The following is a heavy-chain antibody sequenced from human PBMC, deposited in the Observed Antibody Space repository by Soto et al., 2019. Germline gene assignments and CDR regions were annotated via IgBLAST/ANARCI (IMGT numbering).Heavy chain of an antibody. V-gene: IGHV4-30-4*01. D-gene: IGHD5-18*01. Sequence: SETLSLTCTVSGGSVTSDEDYWTWIRQSPGKGLEWIGYISDSGSTGYNPSLKTRLSMSVDRSKNQFTLRLTSVTAADTAVYFCATESGSTYGYFDHWGQGTQVTVSS. CDR1: GGSVTSDEDY. J-gene: IGHJ4*02. CDR3: ATESGSTYGYFDH. CDR2: ISDSGST.